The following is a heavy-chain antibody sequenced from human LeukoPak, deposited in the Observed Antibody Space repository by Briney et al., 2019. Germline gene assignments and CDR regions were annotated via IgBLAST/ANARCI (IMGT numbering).Heavy chain of an antibody. CDR1: GFTFDDYG. D-gene: IGHD2-2*01. CDR2: INWNGGST. CDR3: ATLLPAAKSITNDALDI. V-gene: IGHV3-20*04. Sequence: TGGSLRLSCAASGFTFDDYGMSWVRQAPGKGLEWVSGINWNGGSTGYADSVKGRFTISRDNAKNSLYLQMNSLRAEDTALYYCATLLPAAKSITNDALDIWGQGTMFTVSS. J-gene: IGHJ3*02.